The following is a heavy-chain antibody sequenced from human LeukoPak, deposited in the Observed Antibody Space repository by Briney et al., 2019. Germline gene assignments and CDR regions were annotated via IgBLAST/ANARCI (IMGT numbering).Heavy chain of an antibody. J-gene: IGHJ6*04. CDR1: GFTFSSYD. CDR3: ARDNFGSGILGMDV. CDR2: IGTAGDT. Sequence: KSGGSLRLSCAASGFTFSSYDMHWVRQATGKGLEWVSAIGTAGDTYYPGSVKGRFTISRENAKNSLYLQMNSLRAGDTAVYYCARDNFGSGILGMDVWGKGTTVTVSS. V-gene: IGHV3-13*01. D-gene: IGHD3-10*01.